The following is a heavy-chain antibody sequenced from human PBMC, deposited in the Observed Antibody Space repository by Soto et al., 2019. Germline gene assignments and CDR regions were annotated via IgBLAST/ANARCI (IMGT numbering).Heavy chain of an antibody. CDR2: ISVYHDNT. Sequence: QVQLVQSGAELKKPGASVKVSCKGSGYTFTSYGISWVRQAPGQGLEWMGWISVYHDNTHYAQKVQGRVTMTTDTSTSTAYMELRSLRSDDTAVYYCERDRVRYCSGGSFYVFDNWGQGTLVTVSS. J-gene: IGHJ4*02. CDR3: ERDRVRYCSGGSFYVFDN. CDR1: GYTFTSYG. V-gene: IGHV1-18*01. D-gene: IGHD2-15*01.